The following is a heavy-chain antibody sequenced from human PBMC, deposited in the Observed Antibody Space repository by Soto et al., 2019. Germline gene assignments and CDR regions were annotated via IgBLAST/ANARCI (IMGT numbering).Heavy chain of an antibody. CDR3: AKGILVKPPGSRALDI. D-gene: IGHD2-2*01. V-gene: IGHV3-23*01. CDR1: GFTFSTYA. Sequence: EVQLLESGGGLVQPGGSLRLSCAASGFTFSTYAMSWVRQAPGKGLEWVSIIGGGGVNTYYADSVKGRFTISRDNSISALYLQMSSLRAGDTAVYYCAKGILVKPPGSRALDIWGQGTMVTVSS. J-gene: IGHJ3*02. CDR2: IGGGGVNT.